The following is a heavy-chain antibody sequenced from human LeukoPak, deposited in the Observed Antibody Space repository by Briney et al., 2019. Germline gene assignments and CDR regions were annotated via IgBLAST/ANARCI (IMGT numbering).Heavy chain of an antibody. D-gene: IGHD3-10*01. CDR3: ARGNYYVDY. J-gene: IGHJ4*02. CDR2: INSNTGNP. Sequence: ASVKVSCKASGYTFTNYAMNWVRQAPGQGLEWMGWINSNTGNPTYAQGFTGRFVFSLDTSVSAAYLQISSLKTEDTAVYYCARGNYYVDYWGQGTLVAVSS. CDR1: GYTFTNYA. V-gene: IGHV7-4-1*02.